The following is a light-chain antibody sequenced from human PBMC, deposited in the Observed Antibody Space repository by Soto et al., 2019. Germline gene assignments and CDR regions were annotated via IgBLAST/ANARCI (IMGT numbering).Light chain of an antibody. CDR1: QSIGSY. V-gene: IGKV3-11*01. CDR2: STS. J-gene: IGKJ3*01. CDR3: RQRSSWPFT. Sequence: ELVLTQSPATLSLSPGERATLSCRASQSIGSYLAWYQQKPGQAPRLLIYSTSNRATGIPANFSGSGSGTDFTLNISSLETEDFALYYCRQRSSWPFTFGPGTRVDVK.